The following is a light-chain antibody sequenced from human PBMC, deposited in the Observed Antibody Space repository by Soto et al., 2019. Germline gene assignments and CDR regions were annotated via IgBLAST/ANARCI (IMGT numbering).Light chain of an antibody. CDR3: QQYGRT. Sequence: EIVLTQSPGTLSLSPGERATLSCRASQSISSSYLAWYQQKPGQAPRLLIYGASSRATGIPDRFSGSGSGTDFTLTISRLEPEEVAVYYCQQYGRTFGQGTKV. CDR1: QSISSSY. CDR2: GAS. V-gene: IGKV3-20*01. J-gene: IGKJ1*01.